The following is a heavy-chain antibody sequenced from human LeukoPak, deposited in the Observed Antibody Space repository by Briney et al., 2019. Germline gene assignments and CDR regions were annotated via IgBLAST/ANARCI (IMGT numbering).Heavy chain of an antibody. CDR1: GYSISSDYY. D-gene: IGHD2-15*01. CDR2: IYHSGTT. CDR3: VRDRDRRDFDY. Sequence: PSGTLSLTCAVSGYSISSDYYWGWIRQPPGKGLEWIGSIYHSGTTHYNPSLKSRVTISVDTSKNQFSLKLSSVTAADTAVYYCVRDRDRRDFDYWGQGTLVTVSS. V-gene: IGHV4-38-2*02. J-gene: IGHJ4*02.